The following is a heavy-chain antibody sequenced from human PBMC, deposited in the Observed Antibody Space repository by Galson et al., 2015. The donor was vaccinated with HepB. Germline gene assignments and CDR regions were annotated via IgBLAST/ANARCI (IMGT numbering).Heavy chain of an antibody. D-gene: IGHD1-1*01. CDR3: ARGGGRHDYSSGMDV. CDR2: INRSGNT. CDR1: GGSFSSYC. V-gene: IGHV4-34*01. J-gene: IGHJ6*02. Sequence: LTCAVYGGSFSSYCWSWIRQPPGKGLECIGEINRSGNTNYNPSLKSRATISVDTSKKQFSLKLNSVTAADTAVYYCARGGGRHDYSSGMDVWGQGTTVAVSS.